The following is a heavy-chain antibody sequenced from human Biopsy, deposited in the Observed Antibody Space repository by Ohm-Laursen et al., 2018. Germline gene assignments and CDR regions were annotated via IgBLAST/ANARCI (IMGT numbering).Heavy chain of an antibody. CDR2: IDWAGDT. J-gene: IGHJ6*02. CDR1: GFSFTIVGMR. CDR3: ARASASQYYGVDV. D-gene: IGHD1-26*01. Sequence: TQTLTLTCTFSGFSFTIVGMRVTWIRQAPGKALEWFAHIDWAGDTRYSASLKTRLSISKDTFKDQVVLTMTDIDPVDTATYYCARASASQYYGVDVWGQGTSVTVSS. V-gene: IGHV2-70*04.